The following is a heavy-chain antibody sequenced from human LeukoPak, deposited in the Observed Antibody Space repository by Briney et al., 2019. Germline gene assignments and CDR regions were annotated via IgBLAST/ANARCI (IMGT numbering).Heavy chain of an antibody. Sequence: SETLSLTCTVSGGSISSSSYYWGWIRQPPGKGLEWIGTIYYSGSTYYNLSLKSRVTISVDTSKNQFSLRLSSVTAADTAVYYCARDRRGYSYGSDYWGQGTLSPSPQ. J-gene: IGHJ4*02. CDR3: ARDRRGYSYGSDY. CDR2: IYYSGST. CDR1: GGSISSSSYY. D-gene: IGHD5-18*01. V-gene: IGHV4-39*02.